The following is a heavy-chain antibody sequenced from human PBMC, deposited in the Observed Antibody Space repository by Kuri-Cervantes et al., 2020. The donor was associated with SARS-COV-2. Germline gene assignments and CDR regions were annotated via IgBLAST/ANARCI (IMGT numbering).Heavy chain of an antibody. V-gene: IGHV4-59*11. Sequence: GSLRLSCTVSGASITHHYWSWMRQPPGKGLEWIGYVHNSGSTSFSPSLRSRVTMSMDTSMSQFSLKLYSVTAADTAIYYCAGASFGLVGACDYWGHGTTVTVSS. CDR2: VHNSGST. CDR3: AGASFGLVGACDY. D-gene: IGHD3/OR15-3a*01. J-gene: IGHJ4*01. CDR1: GASITHHY.